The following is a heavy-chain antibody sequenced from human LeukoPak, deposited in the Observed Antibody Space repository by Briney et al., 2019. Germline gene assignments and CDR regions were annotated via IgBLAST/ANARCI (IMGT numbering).Heavy chain of an antibody. J-gene: IGHJ4*02. V-gene: IGHV4-61*10. CDR1: GASISSGEYY. D-gene: IGHD3-22*01. CDR2: IYYSGST. CDR3: AREPRYYDSSGYYYGTYYFDY. Sequence: SETLSLTCTVSGASISSGEYYWSWIRQPAGKGLEWIGYIYYSGSTHYNPSLKSRVTISVDTSKKQFSLKLSSVTAADTAVYYCAREPRYYDSSGYYYGTYYFDYWGQGTLVTVSS.